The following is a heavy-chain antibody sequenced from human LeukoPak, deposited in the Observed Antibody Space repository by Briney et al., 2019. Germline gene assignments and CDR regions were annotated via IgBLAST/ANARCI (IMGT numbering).Heavy chain of an antibody. CDR3: AILATQTGTPFDY. CDR2: IIPIFGTA. V-gene: IGHV1-69*05. D-gene: IGHD1-1*01. Sequence: SVKVSCKASGYTFTSYGISWVRQAPGQGLEWMGGIIPIFGTANYAQKFQGRVTITTDESTSTAYMELSSLRSEDTAVYYCAILATQTGTPFDYWGQGTLVTVSS. CDR1: GYTFTSYG. J-gene: IGHJ4*02.